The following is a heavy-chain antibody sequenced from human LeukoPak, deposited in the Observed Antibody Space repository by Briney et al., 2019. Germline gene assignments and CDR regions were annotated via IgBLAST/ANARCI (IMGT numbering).Heavy chain of an antibody. CDR1: GGSISSSSYY. D-gene: IGHD2-8*01. CDR2: IYHSGST. V-gene: IGHV4-61*05. CDR3: ARGGGVSGHLDY. Sequence: PSETLSLTCTVSGGSISSSSYYWGWIRQPPGKGLEWIGYIYHSGSTNYNPSLQSRVTISIDTSKNQFSLKLSSVTAADTAVYYCARGGGVSGHLDYWGQGTLVTVSS. J-gene: IGHJ4*02.